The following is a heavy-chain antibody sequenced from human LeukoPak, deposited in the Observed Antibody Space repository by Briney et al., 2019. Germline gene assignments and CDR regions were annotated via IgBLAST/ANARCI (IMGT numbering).Heavy chain of an antibody. CDR2: ISSNGGST. CDR3: VRQRITMVRGVISYYGMDV. D-gene: IGHD3-10*01. J-gene: IGHJ6*04. CDR1: GFTFSSYA. Sequence: GGSLRLSCSASGFTFSSYAMHWVRQAPGKGLEYVSAISSNGGSTYYADSVKGRFTISRDNSKNTLYLKMSSLRAEDTAVYYCVRQRITMVRGVISYYGMDVWGKGTTVTVSS. V-gene: IGHV3-64D*06.